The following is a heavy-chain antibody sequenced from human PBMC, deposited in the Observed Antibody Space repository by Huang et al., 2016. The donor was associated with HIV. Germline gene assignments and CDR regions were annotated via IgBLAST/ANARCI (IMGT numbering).Heavy chain of an antibody. CDR2: VHHSGRT. Sequence: QVQLQQWGAGLLKSSETLSLTCAVYGGSFNTFYWSWIRQPPTKGLEWLGEVHHSGRTNTNPSLKSRVTVSVDTSKNQGSRKVTSMTAADTATYYCARGFYHDSSTYWFFDLWGRGTLVTVSS. D-gene: IGHD3-22*01. CDR3: ARGFYHDSSTYWFFDL. CDR1: GGSFNTFY. V-gene: IGHV4-34*01. J-gene: IGHJ2*01.